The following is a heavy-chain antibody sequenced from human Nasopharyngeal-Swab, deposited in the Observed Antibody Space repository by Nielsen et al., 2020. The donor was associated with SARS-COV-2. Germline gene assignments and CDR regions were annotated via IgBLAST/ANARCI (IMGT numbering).Heavy chain of an antibody. J-gene: IGHJ4*02. CDR3: ARGQIVVVTAPYYFDY. D-gene: IGHD2-21*02. CDR1: GFTFSDYY. CDR2: ISSSGSTI. V-gene: IGHV3-11*04. Sequence: GESLKISCAASGFTFSDYYMSWIRQAPGTGLEWVSYISSSGSTIYYADSVKGRFTISRDNAKNSLYLQMNSLRAEDTAVYYCARGQIVVVTAPYYFDYWGQGTLVTVSS.